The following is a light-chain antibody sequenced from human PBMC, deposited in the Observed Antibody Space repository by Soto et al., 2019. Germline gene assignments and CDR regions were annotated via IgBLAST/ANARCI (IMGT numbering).Light chain of an antibody. CDR3: QHYDISSWT. CDR1: RRVSSGY. J-gene: IGKJ1*01. V-gene: IGKV3-20*01. CDR2: AAS. Sequence: ELVLTESPGNLSMSTGQRAPITCRATRRVSSGYLDWYKQKPGQAPRPXIYAASNRATGIPGRFSGSGFGTDFTLTISRLEPEDFAVYYCQHYDISSWTFGQGTKVDIK.